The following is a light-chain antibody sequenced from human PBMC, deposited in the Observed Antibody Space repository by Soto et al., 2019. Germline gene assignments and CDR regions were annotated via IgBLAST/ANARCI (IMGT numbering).Light chain of an antibody. J-gene: IGKJ1*01. CDR3: QQSYSTPRT. CDR1: QHISTY. Sequence: DIQMTQSPSSLSASVGDRVTITCRAGQHISTYLNWYQQKPGKAPKLLIYAASSLQSGVPSTFSGSGSATDFTLTISSLQPEDFATYYCQQSYSTPRTFGQGTKVEIK. CDR2: AAS. V-gene: IGKV1-39*01.